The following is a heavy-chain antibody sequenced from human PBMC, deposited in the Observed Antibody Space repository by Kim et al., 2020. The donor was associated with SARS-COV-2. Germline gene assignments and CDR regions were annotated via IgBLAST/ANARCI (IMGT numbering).Heavy chain of an antibody. CDR3: ARRGSSWYGGYDAFDI. J-gene: IGHJ3*02. CDR1: GYSFTSYW. CDR2: IYPGDSDT. V-gene: IGHV5-51*01. D-gene: IGHD6-13*01. Sequence: GESLKISCKGSGYSFTSYWIGWVRQMPGKGLEWMGIIYPGDSDTRYSPSFQGQVTISADKSISTAYLQWSSLKASDTAMYYCARRGSSWYGGYDAFDIWGQGTMVTVSS.